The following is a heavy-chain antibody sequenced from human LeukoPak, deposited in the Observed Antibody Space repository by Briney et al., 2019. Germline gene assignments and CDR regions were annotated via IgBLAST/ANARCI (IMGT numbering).Heavy chain of an antibody. Sequence: PSETLSLTCTVSGDSISSYYWSWIRQPAGKGLEWIGRIYTSGSTNYNPSLKSRVTISVDTSKNQFSLKLSSVTAADTAVYYCARQLPSMVRGVISSTWFDPWGQGTLVTVSS. CDR1: GDSISSYY. CDR3: ARQLPSMVRGVISSTWFDP. CDR2: IYTSGST. J-gene: IGHJ5*02. D-gene: IGHD3-10*01. V-gene: IGHV4-4*07.